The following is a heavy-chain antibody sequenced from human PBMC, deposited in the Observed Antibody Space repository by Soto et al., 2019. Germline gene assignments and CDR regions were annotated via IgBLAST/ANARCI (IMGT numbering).Heavy chain of an antibody. CDR1: GFTFTRYS. J-gene: IGHJ4*02. V-gene: IGHV3-21*06. CDR2: ISSTTNYI. Sequence: GGSLRLSCAASGFTFTRYSMNWVRQAPGKGLERVSSISSTTNYIYYGDSMKGRFTISRDNAKNSLYLEMNSLRAEDTAVYYCARESEDLTSNFDYWGQGTLVTVSS. CDR3: ARESEDLTSNFDY.